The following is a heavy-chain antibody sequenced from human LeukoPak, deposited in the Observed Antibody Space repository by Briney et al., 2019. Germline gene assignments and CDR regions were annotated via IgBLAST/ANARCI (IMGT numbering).Heavy chain of an antibody. V-gene: IGHV3-9*03. CDR3: AKDNSYDSSGYYFA. CDR2: ISWNSGSI. Sequence: ALRLSCAASGFTFDDYAMHWVRQAPGKGLEWVSGISWNSGSIGYANSVKGRFTISRDNAKNSLYLQMNSLRAEDMALYYCAKDNSYDSSGYYFAWGQGTLVTVSS. D-gene: IGHD3-22*01. J-gene: IGHJ5*02. CDR1: GFTFDDYA.